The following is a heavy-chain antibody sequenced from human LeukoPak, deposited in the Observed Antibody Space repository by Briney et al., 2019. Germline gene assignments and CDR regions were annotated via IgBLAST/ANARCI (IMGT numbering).Heavy chain of an antibody. CDR1: GYSFTSYW. Sequence: GESLKISCKGSGYSFTSYWISLVRQMPGKGLEWMGRIDPSDSYTNYSPSFQGHVTISADKSISTAYLQWSSLKASDTAMYYCSRGPGGIYYAMDVWGKGTTVTVSS. CDR3: SRGPGGIYYAMDV. D-gene: IGHD3-16*01. CDR2: IDPSDSYT. V-gene: IGHV5-10-1*01. J-gene: IGHJ6*04.